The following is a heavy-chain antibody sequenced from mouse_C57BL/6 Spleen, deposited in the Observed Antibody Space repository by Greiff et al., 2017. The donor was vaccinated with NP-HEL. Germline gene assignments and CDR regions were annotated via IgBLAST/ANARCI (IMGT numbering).Heavy chain of an antibody. D-gene: IGHD2-4*01. CDR2: ISSGSRTI. CDR3: ARLGDYEGDY. J-gene: IGHJ4*01. Sequence: EVKLMASGGGLVKPGGSLKLSCAASGFPFSDYGMHWVRQAPETGLVWVAYISSGSRTIYYSDTVTGRFTISRDNAKNTLFLQMTSLRSEDTAMYYCARLGDYEGDYWGQGTSVTVSS. CDR1: GFPFSDYG. V-gene: IGHV5-17*01.